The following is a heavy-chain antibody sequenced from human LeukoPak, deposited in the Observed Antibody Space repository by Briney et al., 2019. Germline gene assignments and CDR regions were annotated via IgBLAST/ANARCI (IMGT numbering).Heavy chain of an antibody. CDR1: GAPTTSHY. Sequence: SETLSLTCTVSGAPTTSHYWTWIRQSPEKGLEWIGYIYNYGSTKYEPSLKSQVTISEDTAKNQFSLNLKSVTAADSAVYYCARGVGYGDSRHYDHWGHGILVTVSS. CDR3: ARGVGYGDSRHYDH. CDR2: IYNYGST. D-gene: IGHD4-17*01. J-gene: IGHJ4*01. V-gene: IGHV4-59*11.